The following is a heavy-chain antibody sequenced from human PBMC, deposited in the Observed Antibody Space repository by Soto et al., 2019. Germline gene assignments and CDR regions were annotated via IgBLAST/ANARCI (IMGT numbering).Heavy chain of an antibody. CDR3: AKCPALGAFDI. D-gene: IGHD2-2*01. Sequence: GGSLRLSCAASGFTFSSYAMSWVRQAPGKGLEWVSDISGSGGTTFYADSVKGRFTISRDNSKNTLYLQMNSLRAEDTAIYYCAKCPALGAFDIWGQGTMVTVSS. V-gene: IGHV3-23*01. CDR1: GFTFSSYA. CDR2: ISGSGGTT. J-gene: IGHJ3*02.